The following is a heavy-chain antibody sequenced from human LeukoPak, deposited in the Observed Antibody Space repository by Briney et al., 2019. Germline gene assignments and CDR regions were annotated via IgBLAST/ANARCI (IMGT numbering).Heavy chain of an antibody. CDR2: MNPNSGNT. CDR3: ARGKIFVASDVYWFDP. Sequence: GASVKVSCKASGYTFTSYDINWVRQATGQGREGMGGMNPNSGNTGYTEMFQGRVTMTRDTSKNIAYMELSSLRSDDTAVYYCARGKIFVASDVYWFDPWGQGSLVTVSS. CDR1: GYTFTSYD. J-gene: IGHJ5*02. D-gene: IGHD2-15*01. V-gene: IGHV1-8*01.